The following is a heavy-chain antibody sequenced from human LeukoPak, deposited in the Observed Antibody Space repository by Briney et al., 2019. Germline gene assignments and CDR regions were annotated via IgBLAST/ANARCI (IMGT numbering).Heavy chain of an antibody. CDR3: ARVNWDPYYYYYYMDV. D-gene: IGHD7-27*01. V-gene: IGHV4-4*02. J-gene: IGHJ6*03. Sequence: SGTLSLTCAVSGGSISSSNWWSWVRQPPGKGLEWIGYIYYSESTNYNPSLKSRVTISVDTSKNQFSLKLSSVTAADTAVYYCARVNWDPYYYYYYMDVWGKGTTVTISS. CDR2: IYYSEST. CDR1: GGSISSSNW.